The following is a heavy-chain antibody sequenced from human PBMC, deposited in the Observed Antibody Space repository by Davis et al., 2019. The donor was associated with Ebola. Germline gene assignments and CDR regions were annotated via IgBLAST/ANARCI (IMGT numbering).Heavy chain of an antibody. CDR1: GGSTSSSSYY. D-gene: IGHD1-26*01. Sequence: MPSETLSLTCTVSGGSTSSSSYYWGWIRQPPGKGLEWIGSIYYSGSTYYNPSLKSRVTISVDTSKNQFSLKLSSVTAADTAVYYCARRRGSYSRYWYFDLWGRGTLVTVSS. J-gene: IGHJ2*01. V-gene: IGHV4-39*01. CDR3: ARRRGSYSRYWYFDL. CDR2: IYYSGST.